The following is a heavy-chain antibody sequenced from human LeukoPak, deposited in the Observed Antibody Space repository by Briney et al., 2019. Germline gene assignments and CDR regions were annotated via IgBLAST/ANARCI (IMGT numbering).Heavy chain of an antibody. CDR3: ARTIAVAVRPLVWYFDL. CDR1: GFTFSSYA. CDR2: ISSNGGST. J-gene: IGHJ2*01. V-gene: IGHV3-64*02. D-gene: IGHD6-19*01. Sequence: PGGSLRLSCAASGFTFSSYAMHWVRQAPGKGLEYVSAISSNGGSTYYADSVKGRFTIYRDNSKNTLYLQMGSLRAEDMAVYYCARTIAVAVRPLVWYFDLWGRGTLSLSPQ.